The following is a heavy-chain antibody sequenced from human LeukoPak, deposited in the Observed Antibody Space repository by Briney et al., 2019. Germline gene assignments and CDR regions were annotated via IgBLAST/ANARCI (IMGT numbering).Heavy chain of an antibody. V-gene: IGHV3-21*01. D-gene: IGHD5-24*01. Sequence: GESLRLSCAASGFDFNSYNMNWVRQAPGKGLEWVSTVSSSSRYIYFADSLKGRFTVSRDNVKNSLYLHMNSLRAEDTAVYYCARDLSVNYNYLAYWGQGTLVTVSS. J-gene: IGHJ4*02. CDR3: ARDLSVNYNYLAY. CDR2: VSSSSRYI. CDR1: GFDFNSYN.